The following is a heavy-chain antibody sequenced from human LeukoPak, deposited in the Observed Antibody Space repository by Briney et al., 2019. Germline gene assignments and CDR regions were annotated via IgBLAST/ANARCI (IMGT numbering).Heavy chain of an antibody. V-gene: IGHV3-53*01. CDR2: IYSGGST. Sequence: PGGSLTLSCAASGLTVSSNYMSWVRQAPGKGLEWVSVIYSGGSTYYAESVKGRFTISRDNSKNTLYLQMKSLRAEDTAVYYCAREFEVADLAMDVWGKGTTVTVSS. CDR1: GLTVSSNY. D-gene: IGHD2-2*01. J-gene: IGHJ6*04. CDR3: AREFEVADLAMDV.